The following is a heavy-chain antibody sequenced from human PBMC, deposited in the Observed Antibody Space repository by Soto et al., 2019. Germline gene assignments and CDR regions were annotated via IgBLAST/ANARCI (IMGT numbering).Heavy chain of an antibody. Sequence: QVQLQESGPGLVKPSQTLSLTCTVSGGSISSGGYYWSWIRQHPGKGLEWIGYIYYSGSTYYNPSLNSRVTISVDTSKNQSSLKLSSVTAADTAVYYCARHGYTRFLDDYWGQGTLVTVSS. J-gene: IGHJ4*02. CDR1: GGSISSGGYY. D-gene: IGHD3-3*01. CDR3: ARHGYTRFLDDY. V-gene: IGHV4-31*03. CDR2: IYYSGST.